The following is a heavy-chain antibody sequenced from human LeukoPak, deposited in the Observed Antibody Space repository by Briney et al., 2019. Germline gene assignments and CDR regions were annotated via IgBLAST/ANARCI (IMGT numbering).Heavy chain of an antibody. CDR3: ARGYYDFWSGYHPIDY. Sequence: SVKVSCKASGGTFSSYAISWVRQAPGQGLEWMGGIIPIFGTANYAQKFQGRVTITADESTSTAYMELSSLRSEDTAVYYCARGYYDFWSGYHPIDYWGQGTLVTVSS. V-gene: IGHV1-69*13. CDR2: IIPIFGTA. D-gene: IGHD3-3*01. J-gene: IGHJ4*02. CDR1: GGTFSSYA.